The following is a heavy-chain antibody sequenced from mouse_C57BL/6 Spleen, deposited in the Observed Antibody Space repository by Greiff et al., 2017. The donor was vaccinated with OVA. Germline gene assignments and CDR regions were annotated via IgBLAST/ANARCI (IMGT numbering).Heavy chain of an antibody. CDR1: GYTFTSYW. CDR2: IHPNSGST. CDR3: ARSTMVTTGYFDY. Sequence: QVQLKQPGAELVKPGASVKLSCKASGYTFTSYWMHWVKQRPGQGLEWIGMIHPNSGSTNYNEKFKSKATLTVDKSSSTAYMQLSSLTSEDSAVYYCARSTMVTTGYFDYWGQGTTLTVSS. J-gene: IGHJ2*01. D-gene: IGHD2-2*01. V-gene: IGHV1-64*01.